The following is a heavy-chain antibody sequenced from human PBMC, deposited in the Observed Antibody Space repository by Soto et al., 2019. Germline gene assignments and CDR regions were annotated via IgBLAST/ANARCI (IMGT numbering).Heavy chain of an antibody. CDR2: IYSGGST. Sequence: GGSLRLSCAASGFTFSTYAMNWVRQAPGKGLEWVSVIYSGGSTYYADSVKGRFTISRDNSKNTLYLQMNSLSAEDTAVYYCARAAVREYYYYYMDVWGKGTTVTVSS. V-gene: IGHV3-66*01. CDR1: GFTFSTYA. CDR3: ARAAVREYYYYYMDV. J-gene: IGHJ6*03. D-gene: IGHD4-17*01.